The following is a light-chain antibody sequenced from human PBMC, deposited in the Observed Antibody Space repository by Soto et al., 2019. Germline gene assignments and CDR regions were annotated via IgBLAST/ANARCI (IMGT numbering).Light chain of an antibody. Sequence: DIQMTQSPSSLSASIGDRVTISCRASQDIGAYVNWYQHKQGKAPRVLMYAASNLKSGVPPRFSGSGVGRDFTLTINDLQPEDFATYYCQHSYSTRTFGQGTKVERK. CDR3: QHSYSTRT. J-gene: IGKJ1*01. V-gene: IGKV1-39*01. CDR1: QDIGAY. CDR2: AAS.